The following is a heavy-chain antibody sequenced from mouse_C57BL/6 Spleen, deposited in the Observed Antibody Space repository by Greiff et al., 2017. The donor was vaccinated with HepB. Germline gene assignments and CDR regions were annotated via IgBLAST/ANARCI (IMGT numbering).Heavy chain of an antibody. D-gene: IGHD2-3*01. Sequence: VQLQQSGPELVKPGASVKISCKASGYAFSSSWMNWVKQRPGKGLEWIGRIYPGDGDTNYNGKFKGKATLTADKSSSTAYMQLSSLTSEDSAVYFCARWGLLPDYWGQGTTLTVSS. CDR2: IYPGDGDT. V-gene: IGHV1-82*01. CDR3: ARWGLLPDY. CDR1: GYAFSSSW. J-gene: IGHJ2*01.